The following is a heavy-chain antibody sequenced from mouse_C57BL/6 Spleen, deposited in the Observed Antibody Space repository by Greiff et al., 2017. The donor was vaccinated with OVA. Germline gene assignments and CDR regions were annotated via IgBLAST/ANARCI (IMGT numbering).Heavy chain of an antibody. J-gene: IGHJ4*01. CDR2: IDPSDSET. V-gene: IGHV1-52*01. CDR1: GYTFTSYW. CDR3: ARRSYLYAMDY. Sequence: QVQLQQPGAELVRPGSSVKLSCKASGYTFTSYWMHWVKQRPIQGLEWIGNIDPSDSETHYNQKFKDKATLTVDKSSSTAYMQLSSLTSEDSAVYYCARRSYLYAMDYWGQGTSVTGSS. D-gene: IGHD2-12*01.